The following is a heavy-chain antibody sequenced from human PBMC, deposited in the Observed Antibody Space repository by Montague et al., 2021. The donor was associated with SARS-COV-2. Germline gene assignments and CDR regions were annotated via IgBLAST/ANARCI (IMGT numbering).Heavy chain of an antibody. CDR3: ARKEMKYSSIWSTGGNGVDP. Sequence: SETLSLTCTVSGGSISSSSCYWGWIRQPPGKGLEWIGSIYYSGSTYYNPSLKSRVTISVDTSKNQFSLKLSSVTAADTAVYYCARKEMKYSSIWSTGGNGVDPWGQGTLVTVSS. V-gene: IGHV4-39*01. J-gene: IGHJ5*02. CDR2: IYYSGST. D-gene: IGHD6-13*01. CDR1: GGSISSSSCY.